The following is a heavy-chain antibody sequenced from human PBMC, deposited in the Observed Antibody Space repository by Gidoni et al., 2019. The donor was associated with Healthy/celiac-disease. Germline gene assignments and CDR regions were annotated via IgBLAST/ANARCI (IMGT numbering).Heavy chain of an antibody. CDR3: ARGAVAGDY. CDR1: GFTFSSYG. Sequence: QVQLVESGGGVVQPGRSLRLSCAASGFTFSSYGMHWVRQAPGKGLEGVAVIWYDGSNKYYTDSVKGRFTNSRDNSKNTLYLQMNSLRAEDTAVYYCARGAVAGDYWGQGTRVTVSS. CDR2: IWYDGSNK. V-gene: IGHV3-33*01. J-gene: IGHJ4*02. D-gene: IGHD6-19*01.